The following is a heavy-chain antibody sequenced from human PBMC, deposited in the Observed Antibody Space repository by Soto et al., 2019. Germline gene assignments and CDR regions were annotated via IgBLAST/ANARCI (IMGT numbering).Heavy chain of an antibody. Sequence: ASVKVSCKASGYTFTGYGISWVRQAPGQGLEWMGWISAYNGNTNYAQKLQGRVTMTTDTSTSTAYMELRSLRSDDTAVYYCARDVGDCSGGSCYSIGFDPWGQGTLVTVSS. D-gene: IGHD2-15*01. CDR3: ARDVGDCSGGSCYSIGFDP. CDR2: ISAYNGNT. J-gene: IGHJ5*02. V-gene: IGHV1-18*01. CDR1: GYTFTGYG.